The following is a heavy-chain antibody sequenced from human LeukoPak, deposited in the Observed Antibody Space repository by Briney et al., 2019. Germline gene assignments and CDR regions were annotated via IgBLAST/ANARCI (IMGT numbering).Heavy chain of an antibody. CDR2: IYYSGST. CDR3: ARPHHYYDSSGYYY. V-gene: IGHV4-39*01. CDR1: GGSISSSSYY. Sequence: SETLSLTCTVSGGSISSSSYYWGWIRQPPGKGLEWIGSIYYSGSTYHNPSLKSRVTISVDTSKNQFSLKLSSVTAADTAVYYCARPHHYYDSSGYYYWGQGTLVTVSS. D-gene: IGHD3-22*01. J-gene: IGHJ4*02.